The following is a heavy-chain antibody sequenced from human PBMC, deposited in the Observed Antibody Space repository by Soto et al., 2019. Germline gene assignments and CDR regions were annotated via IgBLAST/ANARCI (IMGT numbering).Heavy chain of an antibody. CDR1: GGSISGSY. CDR3: ARSVAVPGAHIDY. D-gene: IGHD6-19*01. CDR2: VYYTGST. V-gene: IGHV4-59*01. J-gene: IGHJ4*02. Sequence: TSETLSLTCSVSGGSISGSYWSWIRQSPGKGLEWLGYVYYTGSTNYSPSLRSRVSISVDTSKNEFSLRLSSVTAADAAVYFCARSVAVPGAHIDYWGQGTQVTVSS.